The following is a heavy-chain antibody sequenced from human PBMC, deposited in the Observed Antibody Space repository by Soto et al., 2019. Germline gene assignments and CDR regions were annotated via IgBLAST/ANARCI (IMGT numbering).Heavy chain of an antibody. CDR3: ARQGECGSTSCYGS. V-gene: IGHV4-39*01. CDR2: VFSDGTT. J-gene: IGHJ5*02. D-gene: IGHD2-2*01. Sequence: QLQLQESGPGLVKPSETLSLTCSVSGASISSGSYYWGWVRHPPGKGLEWIANVFSDGTTYYSPSLNSRVTISVDTSKNQFSLRLRSVTTADTAVYYCARQGECGSTSCYGSWGQGTLVTVSS. CDR1: GASISSGSYY.